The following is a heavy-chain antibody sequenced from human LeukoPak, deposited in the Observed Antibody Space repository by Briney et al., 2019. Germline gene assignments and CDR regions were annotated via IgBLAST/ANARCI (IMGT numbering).Heavy chain of an antibody. CDR1: GGSISSYY. J-gene: IGHJ3*02. CDR2: ISNSGST. D-gene: IGHD1-1*01. V-gene: IGHV4-59*01. Sequence: SETLSLTCTVSGGSISSYYWSWIRQPPGEGPEWIGYISNSGSTNYNPSLKSRVTISVDTSKNQLSLKLSSVTAADTAVYHCVRLQPNTGEWAFDIWGQGTMVSVSS. CDR3: VRLQPNTGEWAFDI.